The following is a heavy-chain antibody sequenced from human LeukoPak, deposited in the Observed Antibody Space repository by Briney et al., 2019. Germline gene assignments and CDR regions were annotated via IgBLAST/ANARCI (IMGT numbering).Heavy chain of an antibody. CDR3: ARGSGPVWLGQQDDAFDI. V-gene: IGHV4-59*01. Sequence: PSETLSLTCTVSGGSISSYYWSWIRQPPGKGLEWIGYIYYSGSTNYNPSLKSRVTISVDTSKNQFSLKLSSVTAVDTAVYYCARGSGPVWLGQQDDAFDIWGQGTMVTVSS. CDR1: GGSISSYY. CDR2: IYYSGST. D-gene: IGHD5-12*01. J-gene: IGHJ3*02.